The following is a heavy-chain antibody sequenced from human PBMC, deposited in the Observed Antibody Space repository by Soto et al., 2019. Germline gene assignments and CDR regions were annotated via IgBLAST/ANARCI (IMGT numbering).Heavy chain of an antibody. Sequence: ASVKVSCKASGYTFTTYAMHWVRQAPGQRLEWMGWINVGNGNTKYSQKFQGRVTITRDTSASTAHMELSSLRSEDTAVYYCAYDSSGYLNYWGQGTLVTVSS. CDR2: INVGNGNT. CDR1: GYTFTTYA. CDR3: AYDSSGYLNY. D-gene: IGHD3-22*01. V-gene: IGHV1-3*01. J-gene: IGHJ4*02.